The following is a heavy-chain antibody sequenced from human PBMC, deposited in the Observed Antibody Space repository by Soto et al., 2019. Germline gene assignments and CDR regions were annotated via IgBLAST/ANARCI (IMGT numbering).Heavy chain of an antibody. CDR3: ARENGAIQYDILTGSRALGDFDI. CDR1: GGSISSGGYY. V-gene: IGHV4-31*03. J-gene: IGHJ3*02. CDR2: IYYSGST. D-gene: IGHD3-9*01. Sequence: QVQLQESGPGLVKPSQTLSLTCTVSGGSISSGGYYWSWIRQHPGKGLEWIGYIYYSGSTYYNPSCKSRVTISVDTSKNQFSLKLSSVTAADTAVYYCARENGAIQYDILTGSRALGDFDIWCQGTMVTVSS.